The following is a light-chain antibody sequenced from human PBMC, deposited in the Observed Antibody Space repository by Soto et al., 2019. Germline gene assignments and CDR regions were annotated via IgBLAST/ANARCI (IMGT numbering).Light chain of an antibody. CDR2: SVS. CDR3: MPGTRWPYT. CDR1: QSLVYCYGNTY. Sequence: VMPQSPLSLPVTLGLPPSISCRSSQSLVYCYGNTYLTWLQQSPGKSPRSLIYSVSNRNSGVPDRFSVSGSGTDFTQKISRGEAEDVGLFCCMPGTRWPYTCGQGTKLVIK. J-gene: IGKJ2*01. V-gene: IGKV2-30*01.